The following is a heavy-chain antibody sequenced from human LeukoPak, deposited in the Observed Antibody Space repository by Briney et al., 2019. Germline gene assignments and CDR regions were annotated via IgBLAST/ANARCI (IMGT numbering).Heavy chain of an antibody. V-gene: IGHV3-30*02. Sequence: GGSLRLSCAASGFTFSSYGMHWVRQAPGKGLEWVAFTRYDGSYSYYADSVKGRFSISRDNSKNTLSLQMNSLRAEDTAVYYCARGQFNLDYWGQGTLVTVSS. CDR2: TRYDGSYS. D-gene: IGHD5-24*01. CDR1: GFTFSSYG. CDR3: ARGQFNLDY. J-gene: IGHJ4*02.